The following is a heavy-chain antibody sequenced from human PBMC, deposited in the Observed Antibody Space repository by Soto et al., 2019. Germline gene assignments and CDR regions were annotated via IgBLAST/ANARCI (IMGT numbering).Heavy chain of an antibody. D-gene: IGHD3-10*01. J-gene: IGHJ6*02. CDR2: IGTAGDT. Sequence: HPGGSLRLSCAASGFTFSSYDMHWFRQATGKGLEWVSAIGTAGDTYYPGSVKGRFTISRENAKNSLYLQMNSLRAGDTAVYYCARGDYYGSGRRNYGMDVWGQGTTVTVSS. V-gene: IGHV3-13*01. CDR1: GFTFSSYD. CDR3: ARGDYYGSGRRNYGMDV.